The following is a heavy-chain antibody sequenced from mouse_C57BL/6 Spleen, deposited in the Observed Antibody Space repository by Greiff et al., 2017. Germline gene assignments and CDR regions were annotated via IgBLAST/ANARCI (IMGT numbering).Heavy chain of an antibody. D-gene: IGHD1-1*01. J-gene: IGHJ1*03. V-gene: IGHV14-1*01. CDR1: GFNIKDYY. CDR3: TSIYYYGSDWYFDV. CDR2: IDPEDGDT. Sequence: DVQLQESGAELVRPGASVKLSCTASGFNIKDYYMHWVKQRPEQGLEWIGRIDPEDGDTEYAPKFQGKATMTADTSSNTAYLQLSSLTSEDTAVYYCTSIYYYGSDWYFDVWGTGTTVTVSS.